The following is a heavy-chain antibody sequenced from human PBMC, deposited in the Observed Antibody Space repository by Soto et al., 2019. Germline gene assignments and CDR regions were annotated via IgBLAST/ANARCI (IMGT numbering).Heavy chain of an antibody. CDR3: AKGAHDSSRYYSWFDP. CDR1: GLTFSGYA. D-gene: IGHD3-22*01. Sequence: LRLSCAASGLTFSGYAMSWVRQAAGKGLEWVSTVSGSGSSRYYADSVNGRFTISRDNSKNTLYLQMNSLRAEDTAVYYCAKGAHDSSRYYSWFDPWGQGTLVTVSS. CDR2: VSGSGSSR. V-gene: IGHV3-23*01. J-gene: IGHJ5*02.